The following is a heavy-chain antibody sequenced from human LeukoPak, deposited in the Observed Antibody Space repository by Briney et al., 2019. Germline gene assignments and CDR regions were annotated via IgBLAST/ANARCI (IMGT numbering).Heavy chain of an antibody. CDR1: GFTFSSYG. J-gene: IGHJ4*02. CDR3: ARDHGTGYYDSSGYEQIDY. CDR2: ISYDGSNK. Sequence: GGSLRLSCAASGFTFSSYGMHWVRQAPGKGLEWVAVISYDGSNKYYADSVKGRFTISRDNSKNTLYLQMNSLRAEDTAVYYCARDHGTGYYDSSGYEQIDYWGQGTLVTVSS. V-gene: IGHV3-30*19. D-gene: IGHD3-22*01.